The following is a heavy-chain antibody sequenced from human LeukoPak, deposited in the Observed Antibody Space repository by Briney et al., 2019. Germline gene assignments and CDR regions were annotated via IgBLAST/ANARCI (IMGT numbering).Heavy chain of an antibody. CDR2: IKQDGSQK. D-gene: IGHD6-13*01. Sequence: GGSLRLSCATSGVTFCNDWMTWVRQAQGKGLEWVANIKQDGSQKNYVDSVKGRFTISRDNTKKSLLLQMNSLRAEDTGIYYCARDTSSSSRSSYFDALDMWGQGTMVTVSS. CDR3: ARDTSSSSRSSYFDALDM. CDR1: GVTFCNDW. J-gene: IGHJ3*02. V-gene: IGHV3-7*01.